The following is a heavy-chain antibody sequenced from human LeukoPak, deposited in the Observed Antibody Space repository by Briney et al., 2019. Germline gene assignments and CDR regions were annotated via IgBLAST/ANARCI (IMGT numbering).Heavy chain of an antibody. CDR2: ISWNSGSI. D-gene: IGHD5-18*01. Sequence: PGGSLRLSCAASGFTFDDYAMHWVRHAPGKGLEWVSGISWNSGSIGYADSVKGRFTISRDNAKNSLYLQMNSLRAEDTALYYCAKVLSMVTGAFDIWGQGTMVTVSS. V-gene: IGHV3-9*01. CDR3: AKVLSMVTGAFDI. J-gene: IGHJ3*02. CDR1: GFTFDDYA.